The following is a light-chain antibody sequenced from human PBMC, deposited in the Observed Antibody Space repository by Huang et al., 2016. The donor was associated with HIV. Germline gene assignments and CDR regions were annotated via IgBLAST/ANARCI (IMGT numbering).Light chain of an antibody. V-gene: IGKV2-28*01. CDR2: FGS. CDR1: QSLRHRNGLNY. CDR3: MEALQTPYT. J-gene: IGKJ2*01. Sequence: VVMTQSPLSLPVPPGEPASISCRSSQSLRHRNGLNYLDWYLQKPGQSPQLLIHFGSRRDSGVPDRFSGGGSGTDFSLNISRVEAEDAGIYYCMEALQTPYTFGQGTKLEI.